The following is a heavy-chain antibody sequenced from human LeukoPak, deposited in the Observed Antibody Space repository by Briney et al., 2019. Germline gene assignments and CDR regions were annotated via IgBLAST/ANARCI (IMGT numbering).Heavy chain of an antibody. Sequence: GGSLRLSCAATGFTVDSNYLSWVRQAPGKGLEWVSTIYTGGNTYYAASVKGRFTISRDFSKNTVFLHMNSLRAEDTAMYYCARGDDSGYYDYFDYWGQGALVTVSS. V-gene: IGHV3-53*01. J-gene: IGHJ4*02. CDR2: IYTGGNT. D-gene: IGHD3-22*01. CDR3: ARGDDSGYYDYFDY. CDR1: GFTVDSNY.